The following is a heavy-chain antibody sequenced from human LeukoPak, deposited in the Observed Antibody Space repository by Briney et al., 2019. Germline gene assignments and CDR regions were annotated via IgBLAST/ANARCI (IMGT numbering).Heavy chain of an antibody. D-gene: IGHD1-26*01. CDR2: ISSSSDTI. J-gene: IGHJ4*02. V-gene: IGHV3-48*04. Sequence: GGSLRLSCAASGFTFSDYRMNWVRQAPGKGLEWVSYISSSSDTIYYVDSVKGRFTISRDNAKNSLYLQMNSLRAEDTAVYYCARDLSGSYYPLYFFDYWGQGTLVTVSS. CDR1: GFTFSDYR. CDR3: ARDLSGSYYPLYFFDY.